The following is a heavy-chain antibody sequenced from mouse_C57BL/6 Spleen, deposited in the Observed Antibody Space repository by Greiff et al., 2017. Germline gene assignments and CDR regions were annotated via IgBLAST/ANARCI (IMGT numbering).Heavy chain of an antibody. J-gene: IGHJ2*01. Sequence: QVHVKQSGAELVKPGASVKMSCKASGYTFTSYWITWVKQRPGQGLEWIGDIYPGSGSTNYNEKFKSKATLTVDTSSSTAYMQLSSLTSEDSAVYYCARGRKDFDYWGQGTTLTVSS. V-gene: IGHV1-55*01. CDR3: ARGRKDFDY. CDR1: GYTFTSYW. CDR2: IYPGSGST.